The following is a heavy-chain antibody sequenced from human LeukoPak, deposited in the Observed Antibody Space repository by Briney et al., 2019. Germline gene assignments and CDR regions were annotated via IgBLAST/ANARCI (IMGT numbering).Heavy chain of an antibody. V-gene: IGHV4-59*08. CDR2: IYYSGST. D-gene: IGHD3/OR15-3a*01. J-gene: IGHJ5*02. CDR3: ARSVRWRTGYYDWFDP. CDR1: GGSISSYY. Sequence: PSETLSLTCTVSGGSISSYYWSWIRQPPGKGLEWIGYIYYSGSTNYNPSLKSRVTISVDTSKNQFSLKLSSVTAADTAVYYCARSVRWRTGYYDWFDPWGQGTLVTVSS.